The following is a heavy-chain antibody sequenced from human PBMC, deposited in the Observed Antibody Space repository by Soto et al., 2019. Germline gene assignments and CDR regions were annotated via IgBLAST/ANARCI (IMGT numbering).Heavy chain of an antibody. D-gene: IGHD6-13*01. CDR1: GGSISSYY. V-gene: IGHV4-59*08. J-gene: IGHJ5*02. CDR3: ARHQSHSSSYVDP. Sequence: SETLSLTCTVSGGSISSYYWSWIRQPPGKGLEWIGYIYYSGSTNYNPSLKSRVTISVDTSKDQFSLKLSSVTAADTAVYYCARHQSHSSSYVDPWGQGTLVTVSS. CDR2: IYYSGST.